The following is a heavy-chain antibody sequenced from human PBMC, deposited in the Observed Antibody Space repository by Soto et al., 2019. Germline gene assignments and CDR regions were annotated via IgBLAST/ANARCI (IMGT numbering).Heavy chain of an antibody. D-gene: IGHD6-25*01. Sequence: GASLKISCKGSGYSFSSYWIGWVRQMPGKGLEWMGIIYPSDSHTKYSPPFQGQVTISADKSISTAYLQWSSLKASDSAIYYCARQRFSGSNWDYYGMDVWGQGTSVTVSS. J-gene: IGHJ6*02. CDR1: GYSFSSYW. CDR2: IYPSDSHT. CDR3: ARQRFSGSNWDYYGMDV. V-gene: IGHV5-51*01.